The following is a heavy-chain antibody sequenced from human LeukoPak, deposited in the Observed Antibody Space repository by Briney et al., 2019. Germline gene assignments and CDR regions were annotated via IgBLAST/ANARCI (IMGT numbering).Heavy chain of an antibody. J-gene: IGHJ5*02. CDR3: ARSYRFDP. V-gene: IGHV4-59*01. Sequence: SETLSLTCTVSGGSISSYYWSWIRQPPGKGLEWIGYIYYSGSTNYNPSHKSRVTISVDTSKNQFSLKLSSVTAADTAVYYCARSYRFDPWGQGTLVTVSS. D-gene: IGHD3-16*02. CDR2: IYYSGST. CDR1: GGSISSYY.